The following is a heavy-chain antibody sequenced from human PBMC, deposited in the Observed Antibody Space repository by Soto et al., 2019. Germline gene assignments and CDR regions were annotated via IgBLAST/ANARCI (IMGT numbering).Heavy chain of an antibody. Sequence: QVQLVQSGAEVKKPGASVKVSCKASGYTFTSYGISWVRQAPGQGLEWMGWISAYNGNKNYAQKLQGRVTMTTDTSTSTAYMELRSLRSVDTFVYYCARESYCSSHSCYHADPISDYWGQGTLVTVSS. CDR1: GYTFTSYG. CDR3: ARESYCSSHSCYHADPISDY. J-gene: IGHJ4*02. V-gene: IGHV1-18*01. CDR2: ISAYNGNK. D-gene: IGHD2-2*01.